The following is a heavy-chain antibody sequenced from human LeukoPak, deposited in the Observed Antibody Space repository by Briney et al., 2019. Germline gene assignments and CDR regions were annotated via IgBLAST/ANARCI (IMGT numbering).Heavy chain of an antibody. D-gene: IGHD4-23*01. CDR3: ARDMGRRIHITTVGPRAFDI. CDR1: GGSISSYY. J-gene: IGHJ3*02. Sequence: KASETLSLTCTVSGGSISSYYWSWIRQPAGKGLEWIGRIYTSGSTNYNPSLKSRVTMSVDTSKNQFSLRLSSVTAADTAVYYCARDMGRRIHITTVGPRAFDIWGQGTMVAVSS. CDR2: IYTSGST. V-gene: IGHV4-4*07.